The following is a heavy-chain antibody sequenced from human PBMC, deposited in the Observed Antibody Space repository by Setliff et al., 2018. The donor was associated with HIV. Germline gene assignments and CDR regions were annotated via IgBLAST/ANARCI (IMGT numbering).Heavy chain of an antibody. V-gene: IGHV3-30-3*01. CDR3: ARDPRFDAFDI. J-gene: IGHJ3*02. Sequence: PGGSLRLSCAASGFIFSDYATHWVRQAPAKGLEWVAVIGYDGSKEYYADSVKGRFTVSRDNSKNTLYLQMNSLRGEDTAVYYCARDPRFDAFDIWGQGTMVTVSS. CDR1: GFIFSDYA. CDR2: IGYDGSKE.